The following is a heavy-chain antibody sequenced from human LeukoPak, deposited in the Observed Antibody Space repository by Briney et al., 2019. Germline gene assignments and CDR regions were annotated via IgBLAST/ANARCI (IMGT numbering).Heavy chain of an antibody. Sequence: PSETLSLTCAVYGGSFSGYYWSWIRQPPGKGLEWIGEINHSGSTNYNPSLKSQVTISVDTSKNQFSLKLSSVTAADTAVYYCASFSGADLYYYYYMDVWGKGTTVTVSS. V-gene: IGHV4-34*01. CDR3: ASFSGADLYYYYYMDV. CDR1: GGSFSGYY. CDR2: INHSGST. D-gene: IGHD6-19*01. J-gene: IGHJ6*03.